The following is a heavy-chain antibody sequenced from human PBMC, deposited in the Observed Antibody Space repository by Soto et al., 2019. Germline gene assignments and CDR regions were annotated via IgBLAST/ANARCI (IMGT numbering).Heavy chain of an antibody. D-gene: IGHD3-9*01. CDR3: AGSSNILAGYYKGPFDY. CDR2: INPNSGGT. Sequence: ASVKVSCKASGYTFTGYYMHWVRQAPGQGLEWMGWINPNSGGTNYAQKFQGWVTMTRDTSISTAYMELNRLRSDDTAVYYWAGSSNILAGYYKGPFDYWGQGTLVTVSS. V-gene: IGHV1-2*04. J-gene: IGHJ4*02. CDR1: GYTFTGYY.